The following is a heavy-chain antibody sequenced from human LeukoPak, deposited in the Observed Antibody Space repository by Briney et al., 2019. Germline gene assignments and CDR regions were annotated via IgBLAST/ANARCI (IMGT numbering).Heavy chain of an antibody. D-gene: IGHD6-13*01. Sequence: GGSLRLSCAASGFTFSSYSMNRVRQAPGKGLEWVSSISSSSSYIYYADSVKGRFTISRDNSKNTLYLQMNSLRAEDTAVYYCAKIAAAGTYYYYYYYMDVWGKGTTVTISS. CDR1: GFTFSSYS. CDR3: AKIAAAGTYYYYYYYMDV. V-gene: IGHV3-21*04. J-gene: IGHJ6*03. CDR2: ISSSSSYI.